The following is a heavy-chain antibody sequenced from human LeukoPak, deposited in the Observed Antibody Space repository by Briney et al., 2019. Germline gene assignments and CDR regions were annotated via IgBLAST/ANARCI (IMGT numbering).Heavy chain of an antibody. Sequence: SETLSLTCTVSGGSISSYYWSWIRQPPGKGLEWIGYIYYSGSTNYNPSLKSRVTISVDTSKNQFSLKLSSVTAADTAVYYCARVYDSSGYIDYWGQGTLVTVSS. CDR1: GGSISSYY. CDR2: IYYSGST. V-gene: IGHV4-59*01. J-gene: IGHJ4*02. CDR3: ARVYDSSGYIDY. D-gene: IGHD3-22*01.